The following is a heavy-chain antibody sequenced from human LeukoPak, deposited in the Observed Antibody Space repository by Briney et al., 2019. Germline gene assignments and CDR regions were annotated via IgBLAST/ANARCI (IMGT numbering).Heavy chain of an antibody. CDR1: AGSFSGYY. V-gene: IGHV4-34*01. D-gene: IGHD5-18*01. Sequence: SETLSLACAVYAGSFSGYYWSWIRQPPGKGLEWIGEINHSGSTNYNPSLKSRVTISVDTSKNQFSLKLSSVTAADTAVYYCARGSAMANDYWGQGTLVTVSS. J-gene: IGHJ4*02. CDR3: ARGSAMANDY. CDR2: INHSGST.